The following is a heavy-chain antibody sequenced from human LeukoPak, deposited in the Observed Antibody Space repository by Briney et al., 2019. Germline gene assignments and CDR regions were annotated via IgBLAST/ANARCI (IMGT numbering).Heavy chain of an antibody. CDR1: GFTFSSYS. V-gene: IGHV3-48*01. D-gene: IGHD6-6*01. Sequence: GSLRLSCAASGFTFSSYSMNWVRQAPGKGLEWVSYISSSSSTIYYADSVKGRFTISRDNAKNSLYLQMNSLRAEDTAVYYCAREGYSSSSKSGYYYYYYMDVWGKGTTVTVSS. J-gene: IGHJ6*03. CDR3: AREGYSSSSKSGYYYYYYMDV. CDR2: ISSSSSTI.